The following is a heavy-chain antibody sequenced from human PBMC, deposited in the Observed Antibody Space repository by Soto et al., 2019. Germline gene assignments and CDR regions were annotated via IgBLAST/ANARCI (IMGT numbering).Heavy chain of an antibody. Sequence: QVQLVESGGGVVQPGRSLRLSSAASGFTFSSYGMHWVRQAPGKGLEWVAVISYDGSNKYYADSVKGRFTISRDNSKNTLYLQMNSLRAEDTAVYYCAKVSSGWGIDYWGQGTLVTVSS. CDR3: AKVSSGWGIDY. CDR2: ISYDGSNK. J-gene: IGHJ4*02. D-gene: IGHD6-19*01. V-gene: IGHV3-30*18. CDR1: GFTFSSYG.